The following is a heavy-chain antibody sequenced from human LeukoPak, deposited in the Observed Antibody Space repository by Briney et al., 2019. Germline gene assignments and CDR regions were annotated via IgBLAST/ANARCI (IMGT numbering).Heavy chain of an antibody. D-gene: IGHD2-2*01. CDR2: IYYSGST. V-gene: IGHV4-59*12. J-gene: IGHJ6*03. Sequence: SETLSLTCTVSGGSISSYYWSWIRQPPGKGLEWIGYIYYSGSTNYNPSLKSRVTISVDTSKNQFSLKLSSVTAADTAVYYCARNAPPGALYCSSTSCYPSGSGPPMGLTRRNYYYYMDVWGKGTTVTVSS. CDR3: ARNAPPGALYCSSTSCYPSGSGPPMGLTRRNYYYYMDV. CDR1: GGSISSYY.